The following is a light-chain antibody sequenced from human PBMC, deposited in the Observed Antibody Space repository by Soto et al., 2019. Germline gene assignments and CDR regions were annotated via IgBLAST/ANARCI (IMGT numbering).Light chain of an antibody. V-gene: IGLV2-14*01. CDR2: EVN. Sequence: QSALTQPASVSGSPGQSIAISCTGTNSDVGAYNHVSWYQHHPGKAPKLMIYEVNNRPSGVSDRFSGSKSGYTASLTISGLQAEAEADYYCCSYTTSNTRVFGTGTKLTVL. CDR3: CSYTTSNTRV. J-gene: IGLJ1*01. CDR1: NSDVGAYNH.